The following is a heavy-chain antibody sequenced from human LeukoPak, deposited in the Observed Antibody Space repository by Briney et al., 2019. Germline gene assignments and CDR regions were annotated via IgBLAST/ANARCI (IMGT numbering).Heavy chain of an antibody. V-gene: IGHV1-69*13. CDR2: IIPIFGTA. D-gene: IGHD2-2*01. Sequence: SVKVSCKASGGTFSSYAISWVRQAPGQGLEWMGGIIPIFGTANYAQKFQGRVTITADESTSTAYMELSSLRSEGTAVYYCARSPAGYCSSTSCYHFDYWGQGTLVTVSS. CDR3: ARSPAGYCSSTSCYHFDY. CDR1: GGTFSSYA. J-gene: IGHJ4*02.